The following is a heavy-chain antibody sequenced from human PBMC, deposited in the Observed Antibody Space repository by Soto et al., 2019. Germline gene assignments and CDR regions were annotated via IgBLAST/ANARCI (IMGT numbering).Heavy chain of an antibody. D-gene: IGHD1-7*01. J-gene: IGHJ4*02. CDR2: IVVGSGRT. CDR1: GFTFTNSA. V-gene: IGHV1-58*02. Sequence: QMQLAQSGPEVKKPGTSVKVSCKASGFTFTNSAIQWVRQARGQRLEWIGWIVVGSGRTDYAQKLQERLTITRYMSTTTAYMELSSLRLEDTAVYYCAAVQGGGTTFHFWGQGTLVTVSS. CDR3: AAVQGGGTTFHF.